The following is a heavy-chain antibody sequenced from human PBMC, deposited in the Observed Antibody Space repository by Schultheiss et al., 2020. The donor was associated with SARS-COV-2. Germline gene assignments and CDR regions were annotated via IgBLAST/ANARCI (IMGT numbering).Heavy chain of an antibody. J-gene: IGHJ4*02. CDR1: GGSISSSSYY. CDR2: IYYSGST. V-gene: IGHV4-39*01. Sequence: SQTLSLTCTVSGGSISSSSYYWGWIRQPPGKGLEWIGSIYYSGSTYYNPSLKSRVTISVDTSKNQFSLKLSSVTAADTAVYYCARHKEQWLVRGDFDYWGRGSLVTVAS. CDR3: ARHKEQWLVRGDFDY. D-gene: IGHD6-19*01.